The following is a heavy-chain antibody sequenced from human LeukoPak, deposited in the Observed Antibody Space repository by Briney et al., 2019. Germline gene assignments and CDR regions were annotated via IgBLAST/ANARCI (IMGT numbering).Heavy chain of an antibody. CDR1: GFAVSSNY. V-gene: IGHV3-66*01. D-gene: IGHD6-19*01. Sequence: GGSLRLSCAASGFAVSSNYMSWVRQAPGKGLEWVSVIYSGGSTYYADSVKGRFTISRDNSKNTLYLQMNSLRAEDTAVYYCAKDISGWYGSFAFDIWGQGTMVTVSS. CDR2: IYSGGST. J-gene: IGHJ3*02. CDR3: AKDISGWYGSFAFDI.